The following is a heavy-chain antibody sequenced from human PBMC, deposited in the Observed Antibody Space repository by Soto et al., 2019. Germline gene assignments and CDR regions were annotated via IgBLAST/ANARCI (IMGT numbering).Heavy chain of an antibody. CDR2: IIPILGIA. D-gene: IGHD1-26*01. CDR1: GGTFSSYT. CDR3: AREGYSGSYYGVY. V-gene: IGHV1-69*08. J-gene: IGHJ4*02. Sequence: QVQLVQSGAEVKKPGSSVKVSCKASGGTFSSYTISWVRQAPGQGLEWMGRIIPILGIANYAQKFQGRVTITADKSTSPAYMELSSLRSEDTAVYYCAREGYSGSYYGVYWGQGTLVTVSS.